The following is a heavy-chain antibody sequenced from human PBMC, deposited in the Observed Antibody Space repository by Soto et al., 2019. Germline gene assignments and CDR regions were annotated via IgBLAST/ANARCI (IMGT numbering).Heavy chain of an antibody. Sequence: SVKVSCKASGGTFSSYTISWVRQAPGQGPEWMGRIIPILGIANYAQKFQGRVTITADTSKNQFSLKLSSVTAADTAVYYCARDYDEAGIAAAGMGGSLDPWGQGTLVTVSS. J-gene: IGHJ5*02. CDR1: GGTFSSYT. D-gene: IGHD6-13*01. CDR2: IIPILGIA. CDR3: ARDYDEAGIAAAGMGGSLDP. V-gene: IGHV1-69*04.